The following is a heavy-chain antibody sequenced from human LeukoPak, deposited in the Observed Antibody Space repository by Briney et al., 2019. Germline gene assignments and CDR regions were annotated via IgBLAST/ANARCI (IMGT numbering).Heavy chain of an antibody. CDR1: GFIFSNYA. J-gene: IGHJ5*02. Sequence: GGSLRLSCAASGFIFSNYAMMWVRQAPGKGLEWVSSVTGGGGGTFYADSVKGRFTISRDNSQNTLYLQMNSLGAEDAAVYYCAKGAASALVDWFDPWGQGTLVTVSS. CDR3: AKGAASALVDWFDP. D-gene: IGHD6-25*01. V-gene: IGHV3-23*01. CDR2: VTGGGGGT.